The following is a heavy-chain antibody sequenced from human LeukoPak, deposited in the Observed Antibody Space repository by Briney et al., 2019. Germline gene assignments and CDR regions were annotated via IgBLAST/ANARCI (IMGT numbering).Heavy chain of an antibody. CDR1: GGSISSGGYY. V-gene: IGHV4-31*03. CDR3: ARGASNYGSFWFDP. CDR2: IYYSGST. D-gene: IGHD4-11*01. Sequence: PSQTLSLTCTVSGGSISSGGYYWSWIRQHPGKGLEWIGNIYYSGSTSYNPSLKSRVTISVDTSKNQFSLKLNSVTAADTAVYYCARGASNYGSFWFDPWGQGTLVTVSS. J-gene: IGHJ5*02.